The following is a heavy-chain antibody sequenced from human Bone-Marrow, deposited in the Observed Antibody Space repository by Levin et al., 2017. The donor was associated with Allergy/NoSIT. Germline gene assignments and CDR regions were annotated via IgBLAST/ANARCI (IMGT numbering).Heavy chain of an antibody. V-gene: IGHV3-23*01. J-gene: IGHJ4*02. CDR3: AKGHGDYAGNYFDS. CDR2: ISGSAGNT. CDR1: GFTFSSHA. Sequence: GGSLRLSCGASGFTFSSHAMSWVRQAPGKGLEWVSGISGSAGNTLYADSVKGRFTISSDNSKNSLYLQMDSLRDEDTAVYHGAKGHGDYAGNYFDSWGQGTLVTVSA. D-gene: IGHD4-17*01.